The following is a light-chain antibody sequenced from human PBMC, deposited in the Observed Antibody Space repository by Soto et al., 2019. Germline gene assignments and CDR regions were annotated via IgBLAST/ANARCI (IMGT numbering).Light chain of an antibody. CDR1: QTVSTF. V-gene: IGKV1-39*01. Sequence: DIQITQSPSSLSSSVLDRFTITCRASQTVSTFLNWYQQKPGKVPKVLIYSASSLQSGVPSRFSGSGSGTDFTLTINSLQPEDFATYYCQQSYFTPITFGQGTRLEI. J-gene: IGKJ5*01. CDR3: QQSYFTPIT. CDR2: SAS.